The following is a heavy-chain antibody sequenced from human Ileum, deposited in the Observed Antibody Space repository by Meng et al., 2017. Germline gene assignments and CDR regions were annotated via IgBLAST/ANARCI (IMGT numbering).Heavy chain of an antibody. Sequence: GSLRLSCRVSGYSISSGYYWSWIRQFPGQGQEWIATINHSGRTYYNPSLQSRVTISVDTSLNQFSLNVNSVTAADTAVYYCARYQNYGFYFDYWGQGTLVTVSS. CDR1: GYSISSGYY. D-gene: IGHD3-10*01. J-gene: IGHJ4*02. V-gene: IGHV4-38-2*01. CDR3: ARYQNYGFYFDY. CDR2: INHSGRT.